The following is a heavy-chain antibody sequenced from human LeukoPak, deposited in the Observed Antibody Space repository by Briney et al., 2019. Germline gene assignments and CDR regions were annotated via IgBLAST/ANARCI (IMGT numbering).Heavy chain of an antibody. Sequence: GGSLRLSCAASGFTFSGFAMSWVRQAPGKGLEWVSAVSGVSSSTYYADSVKGRFTISRDTSKNTLYLQMNSLRAEDTAVYYCAKATPPSGYGDCPPFDFWGQGTLVTVSS. V-gene: IGHV3-23*01. D-gene: IGHD4-17*01. CDR2: VSGVSSST. CDR3: AKATPPSGYGDCPPFDF. J-gene: IGHJ4*02. CDR1: GFTFSGFA.